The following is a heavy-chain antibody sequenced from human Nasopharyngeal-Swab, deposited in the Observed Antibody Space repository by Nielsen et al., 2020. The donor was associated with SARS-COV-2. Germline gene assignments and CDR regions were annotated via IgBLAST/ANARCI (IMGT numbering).Heavy chain of an antibody. D-gene: IGHD6-13*01. V-gene: IGHV4-39*07. CDR3: ARLYSSGWYKYNWFDP. J-gene: IGHJ5*02. CDR2: VYYSGST. Sequence: RQAPGKGLEWIGSVYYSGSTYYNPSLKSRVTISVDTSKNQFSLKLSSVTAADTAVYYCARLYSSGWYKYNWFDPWGQGTLVTVSS.